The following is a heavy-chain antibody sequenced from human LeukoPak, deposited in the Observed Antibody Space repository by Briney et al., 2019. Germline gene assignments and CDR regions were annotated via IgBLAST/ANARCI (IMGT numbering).Heavy chain of an antibody. CDR2: ISNDGTNE. D-gene: IGHD2-15*01. V-gene: IGHV3-30*04. Sequence: GGSLRLSCAASGFTFNTYTMNWVRQAPGKGLEGVALISNDGTNEYYADSGKGRFTISRDNSKNTVSVQMNSLRIEDTAVYYCARAGACSGGSCYYYYYGMDVWGKGTTVTVSS. J-gene: IGHJ6*04. CDR1: GFTFNTYT. CDR3: ARAGACSGGSCYYYYYGMDV.